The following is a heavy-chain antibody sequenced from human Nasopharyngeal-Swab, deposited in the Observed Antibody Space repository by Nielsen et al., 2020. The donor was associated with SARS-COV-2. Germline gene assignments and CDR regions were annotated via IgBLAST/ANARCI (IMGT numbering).Heavy chain of an antibody. CDR3: ARDLGGFGGY. D-gene: IGHD4-23*01. Sequence: GGSLRLSCAASGFSFSTFWMHWVRQVPGEGLVWVSRINTDGRRTNYAESVKGRFTISRDNVKNMLYLQMNNLRPEDTAVYHCARDLGGFGGYWGQGTLATVSS. CDR2: INTDGRRT. V-gene: IGHV3-74*01. CDR1: GFSFSTFW. J-gene: IGHJ4*02.